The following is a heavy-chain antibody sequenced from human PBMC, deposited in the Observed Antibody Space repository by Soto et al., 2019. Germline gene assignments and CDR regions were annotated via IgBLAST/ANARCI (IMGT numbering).Heavy chain of an antibody. D-gene: IGHD6-19*01. CDR1: GFTFSSYG. V-gene: IGHV3-33*01. Sequence: PGGSLRLSCAASGFTFSSYGMHWVRQAPGKGLEWVAVIWYDGSNKYYADSVKGRFTISRDNSKNTLYLQMNSLRAEDTAVYYCARDLTGSYSSAKERGYNWFDPWGQGTLVTVSS. J-gene: IGHJ5*02. CDR2: IWYDGSNK. CDR3: ARDLTGSYSSAKERGYNWFDP.